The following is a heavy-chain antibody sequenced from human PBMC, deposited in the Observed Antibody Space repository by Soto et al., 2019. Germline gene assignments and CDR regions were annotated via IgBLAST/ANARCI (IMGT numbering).Heavy chain of an antibody. CDR1: GFTFSRYA. CDR2: ISYDGSHK. J-gene: IGHJ4*02. D-gene: IGHD3-22*01. CDR3: ASLTGYYYDSSGALLDY. Sequence: GGSLRLSCAASGFTFSRYAMHWVRQAPGKGLEWVAVISYDGSHKDYADSVKGRFTISRDNSKNTLYVQMNTLRTEDTALYYCASLTGYYYDSSGALLDYWGQGTLVTVSS. V-gene: IGHV3-30-3*01.